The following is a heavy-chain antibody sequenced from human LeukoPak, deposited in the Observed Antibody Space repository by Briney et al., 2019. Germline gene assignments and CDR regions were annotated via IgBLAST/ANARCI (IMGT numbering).Heavy chain of an antibody. D-gene: IGHD3-3*01. J-gene: IGHJ4*02. V-gene: IGHV1-2*02. Sequence: GASVKVSCKAFGYTFTGYYMHWVRQAPGQGLEWMGWINPNSGGTNYAQKFQGRVTMTRDTSISTAYMELSRLRSDDTAVYYCARVPASSHYDFWSGYFGRFDYWGQGTLVTVSS. CDR2: INPNSGGT. CDR1: GYTFTGYY. CDR3: ARVPASSHYDFWSGYFGRFDY.